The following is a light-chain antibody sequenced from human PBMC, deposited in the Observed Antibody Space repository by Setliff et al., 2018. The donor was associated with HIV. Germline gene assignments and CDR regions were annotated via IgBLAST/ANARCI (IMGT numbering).Light chain of an antibody. Sequence: QSALTQPASVSGSPGQSITISCTGTSSDAGSYNLVSWYQQHPGKAPKLIIYEGNKRPSGVSTRCSGSKSGNTASLTISGLQAEDEADYYCCSFAGSSTSVFGTGTKVTVL. CDR2: EGN. V-gene: IGLV2-23*01. J-gene: IGLJ1*01. CDR3: CSFAGSSTSV. CDR1: SSDAGSYNL.